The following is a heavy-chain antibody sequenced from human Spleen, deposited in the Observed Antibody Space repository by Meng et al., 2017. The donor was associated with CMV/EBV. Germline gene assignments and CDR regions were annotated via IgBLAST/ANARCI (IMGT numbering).Heavy chain of an antibody. V-gene: IGHV3-53*05. D-gene: IGHD2-15*01. J-gene: IGHJ6*02. Sequence: GESLKISCAASGFTVSSNYMSWVRQAPGKGLEWVSVIYSGGSTYYADSVKGRFTISRDNSKNTLYLQMNSLRTEDTAIYYCAKAVLAHYYYYGMDVWGQGTTVTVSS. CDR2: IYSGGST. CDR3: AKAVLAHYYYYGMDV. CDR1: GFTVSSNY.